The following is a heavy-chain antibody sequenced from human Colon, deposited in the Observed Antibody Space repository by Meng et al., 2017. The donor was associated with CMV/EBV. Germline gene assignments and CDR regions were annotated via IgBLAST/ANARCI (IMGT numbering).Heavy chain of an antibody. Sequence: GESLMISCATSGFTFGDFVMNWVRQAPGKGLEWVASISYGSPYRYYLDSVQGRFIISRDNTATSLYLQMNSLRDEDSAVYYCARQNSSSTYDFWGQGTLVTVSS. CDR1: GFTFGDFV. J-gene: IGHJ4*02. D-gene: IGHD1-1*01. CDR2: ISYGSPYR. CDR3: ARQNSSSTYDF. V-gene: IGHV3-21*01.